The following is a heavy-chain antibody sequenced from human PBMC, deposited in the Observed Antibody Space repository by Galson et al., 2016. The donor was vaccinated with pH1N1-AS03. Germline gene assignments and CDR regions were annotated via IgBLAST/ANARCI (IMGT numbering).Heavy chain of an antibody. V-gene: IGHV1-69*13. CDR3: ARVGDPLGT. Sequence: SVKVYCKASGGTFGSYAINWVRQAPGPGLEWLGGIVPILGTPPYAPKFQGRLTVSADDSTSTGYMELSGRTFDDTAMYFCARVGDPLGTWGQGTMVTVSS. D-gene: IGHD3-10*01. J-gene: IGHJ3*01. CDR1: GGTFGSYA. CDR2: IVPILGTP.